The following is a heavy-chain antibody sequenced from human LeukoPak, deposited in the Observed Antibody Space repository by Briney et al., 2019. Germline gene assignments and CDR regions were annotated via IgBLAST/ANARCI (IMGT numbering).Heavy chain of an antibody. D-gene: IGHD3-10*01. CDR1: GYSFSTHW. V-gene: IGHV5-51*01. CDR3: ARYGSGSYLYYFDY. Sequence: GESLKISCKGSGYSFSTHWIGWVRQMPGKGLEWLGIIYAGDFDTRYSPSFQGQVTISVDRSINTAYLQWRSLKASDTAIYYCARYGSGSYLYYFDYWGQGTLVTVSS. J-gene: IGHJ4*02. CDR2: IYAGDFDT.